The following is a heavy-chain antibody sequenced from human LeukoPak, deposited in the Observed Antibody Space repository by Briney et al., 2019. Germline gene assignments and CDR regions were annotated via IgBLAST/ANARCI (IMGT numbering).Heavy chain of an antibody. CDR1: GGSFSGYY. CDR2: INHSGST. Sequence: SETLSLTCAVYGGSFSGYYWSWIRQPPGKGLEWIGEINHSGSTNYNPSLKSRVTISVDTSKNQFPLKLSSVTAADTAVYYCARSYVEAFDIWGQGTMVTVSS. CDR3: ARSYVEAFDI. V-gene: IGHV4-34*01. D-gene: IGHD3-16*01. J-gene: IGHJ3*02.